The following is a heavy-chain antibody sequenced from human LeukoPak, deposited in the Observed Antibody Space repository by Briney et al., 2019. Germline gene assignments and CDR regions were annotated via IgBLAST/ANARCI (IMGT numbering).Heavy chain of an antibody. V-gene: IGHV3-23*01. Sequence: PGGSLRLSCVVSGFTFSSHGMSWVRQTPGTGLQWVSSISSSGGETFYADSVKGRFTISRDNSKNTLYLQMNSLRAEDTAVYYCVRVTHSSYSYGYGHGDYWGQGTLVTVSS. CDR1: GFTFSSHG. CDR3: VRVTHSSYSYGYGHGDY. CDR2: ISSSGGET. D-gene: IGHD5-18*01. J-gene: IGHJ4*02.